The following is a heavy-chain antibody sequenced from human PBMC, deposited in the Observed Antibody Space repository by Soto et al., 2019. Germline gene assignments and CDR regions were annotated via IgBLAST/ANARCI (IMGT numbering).Heavy chain of an antibody. V-gene: IGHV3-23*01. J-gene: IGHJ3*02. CDR1: GSTFSSYA. Sequence: PGGSLRLSCAASGSTFSSYAMSWVRQAPGKGLEWVSAISGSGGSTYYADSVKGRFTISRDNSKNTLYLQMNSLRAEDTAVYYCAKQAPVLRYFDWLHNFDIWGQGTMVTVSS. D-gene: IGHD3-9*01. CDR2: ISGSGGST. CDR3: AKQAPVLRYFDWLHNFDI.